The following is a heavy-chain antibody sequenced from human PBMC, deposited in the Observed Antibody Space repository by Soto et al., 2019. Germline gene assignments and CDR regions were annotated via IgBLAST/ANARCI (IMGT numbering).Heavy chain of an antibody. D-gene: IGHD3-3*01. J-gene: IGHJ6*02. V-gene: IGHV1-69*01. CDR3: ARDYDFWSGYRHQDYYGMDV. Sequence: QVQLVQSGAEVKKPGSSVKVSCKASGGTFSSYAISWVRQPPGQGLEWMGGIIPIFGTANYAQKFQGRVTITADESTSTAYMELSSLRSEDTAVYYCARDYDFWSGYRHQDYYGMDVWGQGTTVTVSS. CDR1: GGTFSSYA. CDR2: IIPIFGTA.